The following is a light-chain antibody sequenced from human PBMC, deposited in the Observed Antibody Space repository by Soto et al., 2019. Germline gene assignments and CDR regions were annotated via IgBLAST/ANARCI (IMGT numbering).Light chain of an antibody. Sequence: EIVLTQSPATLSLSPGERATLSCRASQGVSSYLAWYQQKPGQAPRLLIYGASNRAAGIPARFSGSGSGTDFTLTISRLEPEDFAVYYCQQYGRSPTTCGQGTKVDIK. CDR3: QQYGRSPTT. V-gene: IGKV3-20*01. CDR2: GAS. CDR1: QGVSSY. J-gene: IGKJ1*01.